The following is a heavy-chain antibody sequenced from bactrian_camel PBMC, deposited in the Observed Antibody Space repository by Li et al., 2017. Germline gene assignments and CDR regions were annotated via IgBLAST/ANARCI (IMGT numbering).Heavy chain of an antibody. V-gene: IGHV3S6*01. D-gene: IGHD1*01. Sequence: HVQLVESGGGSVQAGGSLRLSCAFSGGRGSRVCMGWFRQAPGKGREGVAVIDSDDSTDYADSVKGRFTISRDSAKSTLFLQMNNLKPEDTAMYYCAASPHGMTVGQALQWLELYKYWGQGTQVTVS. CDR3: AASPHGMTVGQALQWLELYKY. J-gene: IGHJ4*01. CDR1: GGRGSRVC. CDR2: IDSDDST.